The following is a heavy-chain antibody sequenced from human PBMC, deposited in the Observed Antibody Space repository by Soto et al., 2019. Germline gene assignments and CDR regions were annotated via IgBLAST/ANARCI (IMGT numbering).Heavy chain of an antibody. D-gene: IGHD6-19*01. CDR1: GFIFSSYV. CDR2: VSYDGRNK. J-gene: IGHJ4*02. V-gene: IGHV3-30*04. CDR3: ASGLVVLAVAGSHMDY. Sequence: QVQLLESGGGVVQPGRSLRLSCAAPGFIFSSYVMHWVRQAPGKGLEWVALVSYDGRNKYYADSVKGRFTISRDNSKNTLYLQMNGLRTEDTAVYYCASGLVVLAVAGSHMDYWGQGTLVSVSS.